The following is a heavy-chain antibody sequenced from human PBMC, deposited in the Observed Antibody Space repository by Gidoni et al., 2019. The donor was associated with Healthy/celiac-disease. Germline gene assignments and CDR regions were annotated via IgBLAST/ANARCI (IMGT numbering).Heavy chain of an antibody. D-gene: IGHD6-13*01. CDR3: ASSLWQQLDGYYYYGMDV. Sequence: QVQLVQSGAEVKKPGSSVKVSCKASGGTFSSYAISWVRQAPGQGREWMGGIIPIFGTANYAQKFQGRVTITADKSTSTAYMELSSLRSEDTAVYYCASSLWQQLDGYYYYGMDVWGQGTTVTVSS. J-gene: IGHJ6*02. V-gene: IGHV1-69*06. CDR2: IIPIFGTA. CDR1: GGTFSSYA.